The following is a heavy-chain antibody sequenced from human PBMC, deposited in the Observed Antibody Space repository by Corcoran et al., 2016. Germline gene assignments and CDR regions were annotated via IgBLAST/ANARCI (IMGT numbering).Heavy chain of an antibody. J-gene: IGHJ4*02. D-gene: IGHD5-12*01. V-gene: IGHV1-69*01. CDR3: ARGGYSGYDRPYYFDY. CDR2: IIPIFGTA. CDR1: GGTFSSYA. Sequence: QVQLVQSGAEVKKPGSSVKVSCKASGGTFSSYAISWVRQAPGQGLEWMGGIIPIFGTATYAQKFQGRVTITADESTSTAYMELSSLRSEDTAVYYCARGGYSGYDRPYYFDYWGQGTLVTVSS.